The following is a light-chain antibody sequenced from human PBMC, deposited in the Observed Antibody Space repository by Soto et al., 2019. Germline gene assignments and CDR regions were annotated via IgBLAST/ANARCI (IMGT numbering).Light chain of an antibody. CDR2: GAS. CDR1: QSISSSY. V-gene: IGKV3-20*01. CDR3: QQYGRT. J-gene: IGKJ1*01. Sequence: EIVLTQSPGTLSLSPGERATLSYRASQSISSSYLAWYQQKPGQAPRLLIYGASSRATGIPDRFSGSGSGTDFTLTISRLEPEDFAVYYCQQYGRTFGQWTKV.